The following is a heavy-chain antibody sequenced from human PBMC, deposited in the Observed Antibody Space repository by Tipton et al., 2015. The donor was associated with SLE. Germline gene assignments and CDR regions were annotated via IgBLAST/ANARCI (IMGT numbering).Heavy chain of an antibody. CDR2: ISNTSSST. J-gene: IGHJ3*01. D-gene: IGHD3-16*01. V-gene: IGHV3-48*04. CDR3: ARLMSTSSLLDAFDV. CDR1: GFTFSSYC. Sequence: SLRLSCGASGFTFSSYCMNWVRQAPGKGLEGVAYISNTSSSTYYTDSVRGRFTISRDNSKNTLYLQMNSLRVDDTAKYYCARLMSTSSLLDAFDVWGQGTMVTVSS.